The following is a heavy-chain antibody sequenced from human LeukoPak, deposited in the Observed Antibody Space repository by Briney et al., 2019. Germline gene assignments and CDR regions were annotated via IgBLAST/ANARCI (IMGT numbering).Heavy chain of an antibody. CDR2: INSDGSYT. CDR3: AREGGSFDY. CDR1: GFTFSSYC. V-gene: IGHV3-74*03. D-gene: IGHD1-26*01. J-gene: IGHJ4*02. Sequence: GGSLRLSCAAYGFTFSSYCMHWFRQSPGKGLVWVSHINSDGSYTKYADSVKGRFTISRYNTKNTQDLHRNILRADDKAENYCAREGGSFDYWGQGTLVTVSS.